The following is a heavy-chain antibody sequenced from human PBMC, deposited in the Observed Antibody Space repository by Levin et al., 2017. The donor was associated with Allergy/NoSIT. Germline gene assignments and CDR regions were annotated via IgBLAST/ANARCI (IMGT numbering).Heavy chain of an antibody. J-gene: IGHJ4*02. Sequence: RAGGSLRLSCRGSGFTFGDYPMTWVRQAPGKGLEWVGFIQTKVYGAAPEYAASVRGRFIFSRDDSKSIAYLQMNSLQTDDTAVYYCSREPHGSSDYWGQGALVTVSS. CDR2: IQTKVYGAAP. V-gene: IGHV3-49*04. CDR3: SREPHGSSDY. CDR1: GFTFGDYP. D-gene: IGHD3-10*01.